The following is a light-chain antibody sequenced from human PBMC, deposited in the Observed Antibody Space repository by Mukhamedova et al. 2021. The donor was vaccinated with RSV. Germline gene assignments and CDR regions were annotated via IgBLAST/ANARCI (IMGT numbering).Light chain of an antibody. V-gene: IGLV3-1*01. Sequence: PSGIPERFSGSNSGNTATLTISGTQAMDEADYYCQALDSSTAYVFATCTKVTVL. J-gene: IGLJ1*01. CDR3: QALDSSTAYV.